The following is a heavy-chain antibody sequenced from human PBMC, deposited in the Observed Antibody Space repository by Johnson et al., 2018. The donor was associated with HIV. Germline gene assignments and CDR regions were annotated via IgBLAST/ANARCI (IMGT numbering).Heavy chain of an antibody. J-gene: IGHJ3*02. D-gene: IGHD1-26*01. V-gene: IGHV3-15*01. CDR1: GFSFSNAW. Sequence: VQLVESGGGLVKPGESLRLSCAASGFSFSNAWMNWVRQAPGKGLEWVGRIKSKTDGGTTDYAAPVKGRFTLSRDDSKNTLFLQINSLKTEDTALYYCTAHYRNAFYIWGQGTMVTVSS. CDR3: TAHYRNAFYI. CDR2: IKSKTDGGTT.